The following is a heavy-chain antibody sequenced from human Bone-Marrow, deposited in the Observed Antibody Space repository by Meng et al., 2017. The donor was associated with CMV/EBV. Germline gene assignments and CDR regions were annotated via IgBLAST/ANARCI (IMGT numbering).Heavy chain of an antibody. CDR3: ARLCGGDCYSYYYYYYGMDV. D-gene: IGHD2-21*01. J-gene: IGHJ6*02. CDR2: IIPIFGTA. V-gene: IGHV1-69*05. Sequence: SVKVSCKASGGTFSSYAISWVRQAPGQGLEWMGGIIPIFGTANYAQKFQGRVTITTDESTSTAYMELSSLRSEDTAVYYCARLCGGDCYSYYYYYYGMDVWGQGTTVTVSS. CDR1: GGTFSSYA.